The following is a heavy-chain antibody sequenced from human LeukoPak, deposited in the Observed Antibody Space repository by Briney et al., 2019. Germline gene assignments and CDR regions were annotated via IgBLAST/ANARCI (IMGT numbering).Heavy chain of an antibody. Sequence: GGSLRLSCAASGFTFSSYWMHWVRQAPGKGLVWVSRINSDGSSTSYADSVKGRFTISRDNSKNTLYLQMNSLRAEDTAVYYCAKVGPEYYYYMDVWGKGTTVTVSS. CDR3: AKVGPEYYYYMDV. D-gene: IGHD1-14*01. V-gene: IGHV3-74*01. CDR1: GFTFSSYW. CDR2: INSDGSST. J-gene: IGHJ6*03.